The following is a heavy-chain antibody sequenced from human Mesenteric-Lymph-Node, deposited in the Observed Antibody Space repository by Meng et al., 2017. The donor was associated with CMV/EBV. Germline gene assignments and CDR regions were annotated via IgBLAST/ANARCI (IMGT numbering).Heavy chain of an antibody. V-gene: IGHV4-61*01. CDR3: AREKTGYSLDDAFDI. CDR2: VYYSGTT. J-gene: IGHJ3*02. CDR1: GGSVSSGSYY. D-gene: IGHD3-9*01. Sequence: GSLRLSCTVSGGSVSSGSYYWSWIRQPPGKGLEWIGYVYYSGTTNYNPSLKSRVVILIDTSKMQFSLRLTSVTAADTAVYYCAREKTGYSLDDAFDIWGQGTMVTVSS.